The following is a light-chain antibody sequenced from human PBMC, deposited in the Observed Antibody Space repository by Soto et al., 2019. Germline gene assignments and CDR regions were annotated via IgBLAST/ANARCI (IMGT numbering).Light chain of an antibody. Sequence: DIVLTQTPLSSPVTLGQPASISCRSSQSLVHSDGNTYFNWLQQRPGQPPRLLIYTISKRFPGVPDRFGGSGAGTDFTLKISRVGAEDVGVYYGMQATQSYTFGQGTKLEIK. V-gene: IGKV2-24*01. CDR1: QSLVHSDGNTY. CDR3: MQATQSYT. J-gene: IGKJ2*01. CDR2: TIS.